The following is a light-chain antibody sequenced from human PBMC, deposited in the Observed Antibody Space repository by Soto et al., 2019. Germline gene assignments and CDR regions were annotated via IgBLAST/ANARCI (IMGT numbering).Light chain of an antibody. V-gene: IGKV2-28*01. CDR2: LAS. J-gene: IGKJ5*01. CDR1: QSLLYSDGDNY. CDR3: MQALQAPST. Sequence: DIVMTQSPLSLPVTPGEPASISCRSSQSLLYSDGDNYLDWYLQKPGQSPQLLIYLASKRASGVPDRFSASGSGTDFTLRISRVEADDVGLYYCMQALQAPSTFGKGTRQEIK.